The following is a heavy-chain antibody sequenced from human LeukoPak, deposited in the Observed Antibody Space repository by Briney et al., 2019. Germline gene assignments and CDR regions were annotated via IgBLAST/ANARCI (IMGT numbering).Heavy chain of an antibody. V-gene: IGHV1-46*03. CDR3: ARPYSGTSYVFDS. CDR2: IIPSVSST. J-gene: IGHJ4*02. Sequence: ASVKVSCKASGYTFTSYYMHWVRQAPGQGLEWMGIIIPSVSSTNYAQKYQGRVTMTRDTSTSTVYMELSSLRSEDTAVYYCARPYSGTSYVFDSWGQGTLVTVSS. D-gene: IGHD1-26*01. CDR1: GYTFTSYY.